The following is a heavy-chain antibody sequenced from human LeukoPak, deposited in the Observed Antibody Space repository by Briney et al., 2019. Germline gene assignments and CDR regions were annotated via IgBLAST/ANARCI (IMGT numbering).Heavy chain of an antibody. CDR3: ARRRYDASGYYPSRGRYFDY. J-gene: IGHJ4*02. D-gene: IGHD3-22*01. CDR2: INHSGST. V-gene: IGHV4-34*01. CDR1: GGSFSVYY. Sequence: PSETLSLTCAVYGGSFSVYYWSWIRQPPGKGLEWIGEINHSGSTNYNPSLKSRVTISVDTSKNQFSLELTSVTAADTAVYYCARRRYDASGYYPSRGRYFDYWGQGTLVTVSS.